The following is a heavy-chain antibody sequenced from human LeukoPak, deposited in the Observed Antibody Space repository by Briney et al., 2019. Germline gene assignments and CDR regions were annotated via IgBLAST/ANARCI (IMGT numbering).Heavy chain of an antibody. D-gene: IGHD6-19*01. CDR2: IYHSGST. CDR3: ARDAAGTLSFDY. V-gene: IGHV4-38-2*02. J-gene: IGHJ4*02. Sequence: SEXXSLTCAVSGYSISSGYYWGWIRQPPGKGLEWIGSIYHSGSTYYNPSLKSRVTISVDTSKNQFSLKLSSVTAADTAVYYCARDAAGTLSFDYWGQGTLVTVSS. CDR1: GYSISSGYY.